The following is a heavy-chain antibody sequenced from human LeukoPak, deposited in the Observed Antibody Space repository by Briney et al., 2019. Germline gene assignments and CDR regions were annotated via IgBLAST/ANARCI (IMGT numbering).Heavy chain of an antibody. CDR2: ISSSSSYI. CDR1: GFTFSSYS. D-gene: IGHD6-6*01. J-gene: IGHJ6*03. V-gene: IGHV3-21*01. CDR3: ARVYQEQLVYYYMDV. Sequence: GGSLRLSCAASGFTFSSYSMNWVRQAPGKGLEWVSSISSSSSYIYYADSVKGRFTISRDNAKNSLYLQMNSLRAEDTAVYYCARVYQEQLVYYYMDVWGKGTTVTVSS.